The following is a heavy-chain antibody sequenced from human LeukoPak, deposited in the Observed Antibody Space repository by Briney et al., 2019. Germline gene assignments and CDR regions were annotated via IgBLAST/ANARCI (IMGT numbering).Heavy chain of an antibody. J-gene: IGHJ5*02. CDR1: GFTFSSYW. CDR2: INSDGSST. CDR3: ARPGIAVAYSVDWFDP. V-gene: IGHV3-74*01. Sequence: GGSLRLSCAASGFTFSSYWMHWVRHAPGKGLVWVSRINSDGSSTSYADSVKGRFTISRDNAKNTLYLQMNSLRAEDTAVYYCARPGIAVAYSVDWFDPWGQGTLVTVSS. D-gene: IGHD6-19*01.